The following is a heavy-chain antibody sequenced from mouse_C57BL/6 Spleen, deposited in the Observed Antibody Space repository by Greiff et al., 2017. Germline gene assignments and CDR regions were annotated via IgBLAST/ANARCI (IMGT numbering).Heavy chain of an antibody. Sequence: VQLQQSGPELVKPGASVKMSCKASGYTFTDYNMHWVKQSHGKSLEWIGYINPNNGGTSYNQKFKGKATLTVNTSSSTAYMELRSLTSEDSAVYYCAIEVYYYGRGAMDYWGQGTSVTVSS. D-gene: IGHD1-1*01. CDR1: GYTFTDYN. CDR2: INPNNGGT. CDR3: AIEVYYYGRGAMDY. V-gene: IGHV1-22*01. J-gene: IGHJ4*01.